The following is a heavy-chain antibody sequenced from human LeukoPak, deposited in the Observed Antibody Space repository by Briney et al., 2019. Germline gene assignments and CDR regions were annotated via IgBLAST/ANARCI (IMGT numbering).Heavy chain of an antibody. CDR1: GYTFTAHY. Sequence: ASVKVSCRASGYTFTAHYIHWVRQAPGQGLEWMGWIDPNSGGTNYAQKFQGSVTMTGDASIATAFMELGRLRSDDTATYHCARGRGTTMVRGIITNYFDLWGRGSLVTVSS. D-gene: IGHD3-10*01. CDR2: IDPNSGGT. J-gene: IGHJ2*01. CDR3: ARGRGTTMVRGIITNYFDL. V-gene: IGHV1-2*02.